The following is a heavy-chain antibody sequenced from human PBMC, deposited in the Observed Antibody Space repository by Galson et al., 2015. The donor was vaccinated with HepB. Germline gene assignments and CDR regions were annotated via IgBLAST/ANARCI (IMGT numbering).Heavy chain of an antibody. CDR3: ARGDGYNSAPLGGDAFDI. CDR1: GFTFSSYG. V-gene: IGHV3-30*03. Sequence: SLRLSCAASGFTFSSYGMHWVRQAPGKGLEWVAVISYDGSNKYYADSVKGRFTISRDNSKNTLYLQMNSLRAEDTAVYYCARGDGYNSAPLGGDAFDIWGQVTMVTVSS. CDR2: ISYDGSNK. D-gene: IGHD5-24*01. J-gene: IGHJ3*02.